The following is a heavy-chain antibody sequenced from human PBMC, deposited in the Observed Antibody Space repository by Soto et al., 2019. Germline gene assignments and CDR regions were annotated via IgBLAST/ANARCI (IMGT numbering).Heavy chain of an antibody. Sequence: SETLSLTCAVYGGSFSGYYWSWIRQPPGKGLEWIGEINHSGSTNYNPSLKSRVTISVDTSKNQFSLKLSSVTAADTAVYYCARVPSGMIALDYWGQGTLVTVSS. J-gene: IGHJ4*02. CDR2: INHSGST. D-gene: IGHD3-22*01. V-gene: IGHV4-34*01. CDR3: ARVPSGMIALDY. CDR1: GGSFSGYY.